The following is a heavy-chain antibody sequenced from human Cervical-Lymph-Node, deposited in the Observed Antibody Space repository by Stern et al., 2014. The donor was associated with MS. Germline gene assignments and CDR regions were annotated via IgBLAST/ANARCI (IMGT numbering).Heavy chain of an antibody. CDR3: ARAVRNQLLSEY. CDR1: GYTFSSYD. Sequence: IQLVESGAEVKKPGASVKVSCKGSGYTFSSYDITWVRQVSGPGLEWLGWMNPYSGNTGYAQKFKGRVSMTSDPSISTVYMELTSLTSDDTAVYVCARAVRNQLLSEYWGQGTLVTVSS. V-gene: IGHV1-8*01. J-gene: IGHJ4*02. D-gene: IGHD2-2*01. CDR2: MNPYSGNT.